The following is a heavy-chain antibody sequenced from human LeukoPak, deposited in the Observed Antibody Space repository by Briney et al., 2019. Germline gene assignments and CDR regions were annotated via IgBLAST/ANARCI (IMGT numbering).Heavy chain of an antibody. CDR1: GFTFSSYV. J-gene: IGHJ5*02. D-gene: IGHD4-17*01. V-gene: IGHV3-23*01. CDR3: AKDPRGYGDLNWFDP. CDR2: ISGSGVGT. Sequence: GGSLRLSCAASGFTFSSYVMSWVRQAPGKGLEWVSGISGSGVGTYYADSVKGRFNISRDKSKNTLYLQMNSLRAEDTAVYYCAKDPRGYGDLNWFDPWGQGTLATVSS.